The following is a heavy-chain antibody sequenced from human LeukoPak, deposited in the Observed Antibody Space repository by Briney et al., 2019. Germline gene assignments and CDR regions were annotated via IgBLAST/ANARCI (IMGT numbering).Heavy chain of an antibody. CDR3: ARVRRDYYYGMDV. CDR2: IWYDGSNK. D-gene: IGHD3-10*01. J-gene: IGHJ6*02. V-gene: IGHV3-33*01. CDR1: GFTFSSYG. Sequence: GRSLRLSCAASGFTFSSYGMHWVRQAPGKGLEWVAVIWYDGSNKYYADSVEGRFTISRDNSKNTLYLQMNSLRAEDTAVYYCARVRRDYYYGMDVWGQGTTVTVSS.